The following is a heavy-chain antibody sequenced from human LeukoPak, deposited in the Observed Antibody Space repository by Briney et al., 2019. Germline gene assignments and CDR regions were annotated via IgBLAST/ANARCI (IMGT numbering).Heavy chain of an antibody. CDR1: GGSISSSNYY. J-gene: IGHJ4*02. CDR3: ARRLLWFGARDY. CDR2: VYYSGST. V-gene: IGHV4-39*01. D-gene: IGHD3-10*01. Sequence: PSETLSLTCTVSGGSISSSNYYWGWIRQPPGKGLEWIGSVYYSGSTHYNPSLKSRVTISVDTSKNQFSLKLSSVTAADTAVYYCARRLLWFGARDYWGQGTLVTVSS.